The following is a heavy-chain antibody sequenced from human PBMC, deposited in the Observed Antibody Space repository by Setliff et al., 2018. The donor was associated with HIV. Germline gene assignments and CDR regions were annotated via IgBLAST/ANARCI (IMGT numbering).Heavy chain of an antibody. CDR1: GGSFSDYY. J-gene: IGHJ4*02. CDR3: ARSPGVDTNMAFDY. D-gene: IGHD5-18*01. Sequence: SETLSLTCVVYGGSFSDYYWTWIRQPPEKGLEWIGKINYSGSTDYNSSLRSRVTISVDTSKNQISLKLTSVTAADTAAYYCARSPGVDTNMAFDYWGQGMLVTVSS. V-gene: IGHV4-34*01. CDR2: INYSGST.